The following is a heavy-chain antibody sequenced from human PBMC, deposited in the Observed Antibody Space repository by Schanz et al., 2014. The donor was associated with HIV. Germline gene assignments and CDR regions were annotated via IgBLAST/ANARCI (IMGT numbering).Heavy chain of an antibody. CDR3: ARGDILTGLYPYYFDS. D-gene: IGHD3-9*01. V-gene: IGHV4-31*03. J-gene: IGHJ4*02. CDR1: GGSISSGGYY. Sequence: QVQLQESGPGLVKPSQTLSLTCTVSGGSISSGGYYWSWIRQHPGKGLEWIGYTYHSGITNYNPSLKSRVSISVDTSNNQFSLKMTSVTVADTAVYYCARGDILTGLYPYYFDSWGQGTLVTVSS. CDR2: TYHSGIT.